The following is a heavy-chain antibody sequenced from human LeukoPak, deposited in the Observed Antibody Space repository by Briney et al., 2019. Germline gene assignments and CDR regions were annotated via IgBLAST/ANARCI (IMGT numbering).Heavy chain of an antibody. CDR3: ARDPRWLTPDCTSTSCYENYFDP. Sequence: SETLSLTCSVSGFSITSGYQWAWIRQSPGKGLEWIGRIYHSGSAHYNPSLKSRVTISVDTSRNQFSLRLSSVTAADTAVYYCARDPRWLTPDCTSTSCYENYFDPWGQGTLVTVAS. CDR1: GFSITSGYQ. D-gene: IGHD2-2*01. J-gene: IGHJ5*02. V-gene: IGHV4-38-2*02. CDR2: IYHSGSA.